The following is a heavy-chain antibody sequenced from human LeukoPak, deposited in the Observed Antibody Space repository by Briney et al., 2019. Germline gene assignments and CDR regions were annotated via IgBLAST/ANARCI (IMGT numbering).Heavy chain of an antibody. J-gene: IGHJ6*03. CDR3: AKGVGGSANYYYMDV. CDR2: ISYDGSNK. Sequence: GGSLRLSCAASGFTFSSYAMHWVRQAPGKGLEWVAVISYDGSNKYYADSVKGRFTISRDNSKNTLYLQMNSLRAEDTAVYYCAKGVGGSANYYYMDVWGKGTTVTVSS. D-gene: IGHD3-10*01. CDR1: GFTFSSYA. V-gene: IGHV3-30-3*01.